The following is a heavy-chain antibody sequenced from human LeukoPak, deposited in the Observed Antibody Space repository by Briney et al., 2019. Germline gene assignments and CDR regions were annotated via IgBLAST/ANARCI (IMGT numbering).Heavy chain of an antibody. CDR1: GYTFTSYD. J-gene: IGHJ4*02. CDR3: ARGVVYYRLDF. Sequence: VASVKVSCKASGYTFTSYDINWVRQAPGQGLEWMGWTNPTSGDTNYAQRFQGRVTMTRDTSTSTAYMELSGLRSDDTAIYYCARGVVYYRLDFWGQGALVAVSS. V-gene: IGHV1-2*02. CDR2: TNPTSGDT. D-gene: IGHD3-22*01.